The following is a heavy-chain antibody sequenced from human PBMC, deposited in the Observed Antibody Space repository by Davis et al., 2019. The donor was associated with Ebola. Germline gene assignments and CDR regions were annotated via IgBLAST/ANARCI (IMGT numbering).Heavy chain of an antibody. Sequence: GESLKISCAASGFTFNIYAMNWVRQAPGRGLEWVSTIGTSATPHYPDSVKGRFTVSRDNSKNTVYLQMNSLRAEDTALYYCSRYNFAWYYFANWGQGALVTVSS. CDR3: SRYNFAWYYFAN. D-gene: IGHD3-9*01. V-gene: IGHV3-23*01. J-gene: IGHJ4*02. CDR1: GFTFNIYA. CDR2: IGTSATP.